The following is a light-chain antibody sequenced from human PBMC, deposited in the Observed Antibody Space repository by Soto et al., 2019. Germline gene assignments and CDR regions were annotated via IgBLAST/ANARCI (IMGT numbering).Light chain of an antibody. V-gene: IGLV2-14*03. CDR2: DVY. Sequence: QSVLTQPASVSGSPGQSITISCTETSSALGTYNYVSWYQQHPGKATKLLIYDVYSRPSGVSTRFSGSKSGNTASLTISGLQAEDEADYYCSSHRAATTPYGFGTGTKVTVL. CDR1: SSALGTYNY. CDR3: SSHRAATTPYG. J-gene: IGLJ1*01.